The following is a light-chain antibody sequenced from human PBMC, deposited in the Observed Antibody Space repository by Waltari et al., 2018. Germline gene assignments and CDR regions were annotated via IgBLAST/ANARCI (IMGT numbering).Light chain of an antibody. CDR3: HQYNNWPPFT. CDR2: GAS. V-gene: IGKV3-15*01. Sequence: EPGLTQSPPTLSCSPGKGVPLSCRASQRVGTTLPWHQHKPGQAPRLLIYGASTRAAGIPVRFSGSGSGTEFTLTISGLQSEDFAVYYCHQYNNWPPFTFGPGTKVDI. J-gene: IGKJ3*01. CDR1: QRVGTT.